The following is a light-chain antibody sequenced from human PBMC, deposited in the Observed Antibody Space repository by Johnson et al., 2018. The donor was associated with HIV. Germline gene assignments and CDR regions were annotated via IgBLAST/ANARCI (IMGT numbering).Light chain of an antibody. Sequence: QSVLTQPPSVSAAPGQRVTISCSGSSSNIGSNYVSWYQQFPGAAPKLLIYEDNKRPSGIPDRFSGSKSGTSATLAITGRPTGDEADYYCATWDRSLTIGGCFGPGTKFSVL. J-gene: IGLJ1*01. CDR3: ATWDRSLTIGGC. V-gene: IGLV1-51*02. CDR2: EDN. CDR1: SSNIGSNY.